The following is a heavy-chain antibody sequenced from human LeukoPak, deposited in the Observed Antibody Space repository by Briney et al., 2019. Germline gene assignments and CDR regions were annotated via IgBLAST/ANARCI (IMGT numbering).Heavy chain of an antibody. J-gene: IGHJ3*02. CDR3: ARDRYSSSWDSAFDI. D-gene: IGHD6-13*01. V-gene: IGHV3-21*01. Sequence: AGGSLRLSCAASGFTFSSYSMNWVRQAPGKGLEWVSSISSSSSYIYYADSVKGRFTISRDNAKNSLYLQMNSLRAEDTAVFYCARDRYSSSWDSAFDIWGQGTMVTVSS. CDR1: GFTFSSYS. CDR2: ISSSSSYI.